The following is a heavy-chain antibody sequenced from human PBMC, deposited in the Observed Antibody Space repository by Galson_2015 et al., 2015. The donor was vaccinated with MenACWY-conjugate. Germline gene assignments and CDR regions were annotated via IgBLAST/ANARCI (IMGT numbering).Heavy chain of an antibody. CDR2: ISSGGSSI. Sequence: SLRLSCAASGFTFSDYDMSWIRQAPGKGLEWVSYISSGGSSINHAEFVKGRFTISRDNAENSLFLQMNSLRAEDTAVYYCARERWVRGVFFDQWGQGTLVTVSS. J-gene: IGHJ4*02. D-gene: IGHD3-10*01. CDR1: GFTFSDYD. V-gene: IGHV3-11*04. CDR3: ARERWVRGVFFDQ.